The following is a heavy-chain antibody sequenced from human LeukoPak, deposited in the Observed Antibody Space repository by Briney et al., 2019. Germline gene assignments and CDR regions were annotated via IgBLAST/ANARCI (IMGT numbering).Heavy chain of an antibody. CDR1: GFIFSSYS. Sequence: GGSLRLSCVGSGFIFSSYSMNWVRQAPGKGLEWISYISSSSGTIYYADSVKGRFTISRDNAKNSLYLQMNSLRAEDTAVYYCAELGITMIGGVWGKGTTVTISS. V-gene: IGHV3-48*04. D-gene: IGHD3-10*02. J-gene: IGHJ6*04. CDR2: ISSSSGTI. CDR3: AELGITMIGGV.